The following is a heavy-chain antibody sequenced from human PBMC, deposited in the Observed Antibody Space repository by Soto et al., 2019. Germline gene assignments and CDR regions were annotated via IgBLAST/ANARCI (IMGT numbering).Heavy chain of an antibody. J-gene: IGHJ3*02. Sequence: GGSLRLSCAASGFTFSSYWMSWVRQAPGKGLEWVANIKQDGSGKYYVDSVKGRFTISRDNAKNSLYLQMNSLRAEDTAVYYCAREKITGTIDAFDIWGQGTMVTVSS. CDR3: AREKITGTIDAFDI. D-gene: IGHD1-20*01. CDR1: GFTFSSYW. CDR2: IKQDGSGK. V-gene: IGHV3-7*03.